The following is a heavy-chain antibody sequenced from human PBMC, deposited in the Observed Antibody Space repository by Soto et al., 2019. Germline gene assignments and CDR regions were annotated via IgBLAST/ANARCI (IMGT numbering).Heavy chain of an antibody. CDR2: INHSGST. V-gene: IGHV4-34*01. J-gene: IGHJ2*01. Sequence: QVQLQQWGAGLLKPSETLSLTCAVYGGSFSGYYWSWIRQPPGKGLEWIGEINHSGSTNYNPSLKSRVTISVDTSKNQFSLKLSSVTAADTAVYYCARSRQDYYGSGSYFWYFDLWGRGTLVTVSS. CDR3: ARSRQDYYGSGSYFWYFDL. CDR1: GGSFSGYY. D-gene: IGHD3-10*01.